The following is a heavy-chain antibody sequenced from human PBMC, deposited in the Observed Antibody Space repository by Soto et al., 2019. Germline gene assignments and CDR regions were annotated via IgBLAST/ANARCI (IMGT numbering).Heavy chain of an antibody. V-gene: IGHV3-30-3*01. J-gene: IGHJ4*02. D-gene: IGHD3-22*01. CDR3: AREGMNDYYESSGYLDY. Sequence: QVQLVESGGGVVQPGRSLRLSCAASGFTFSSYAMHWVRQAPGKGLEWVAVISYDGSNKYYADSVKGRFTISRDNSKNTLYLQMNSLRAEDTAVYYCAREGMNDYYESSGYLDYWGQGTLVTVSS. CDR2: ISYDGSNK. CDR1: GFTFSSYA.